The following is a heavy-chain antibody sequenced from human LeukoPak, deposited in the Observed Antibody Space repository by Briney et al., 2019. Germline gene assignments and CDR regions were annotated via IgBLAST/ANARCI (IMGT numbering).Heavy chain of an antibody. D-gene: IGHD3-16*01. V-gene: IGHV1-69*13. CDR3: ARDAPSTGESPRWFDP. CDR1: GGTFSSYA. CDR2: IIPIFGTA. J-gene: IGHJ5*02. Sequence: SVKVSCKASGGTFSSYAISWVRQAPGQGLEWMGGIIPIFGTANYAQKFQGRVTITADESTSTAYMELSSLRSEDTAVYYCARDAPSTGESPRWFDPWGQGTLVTVSS.